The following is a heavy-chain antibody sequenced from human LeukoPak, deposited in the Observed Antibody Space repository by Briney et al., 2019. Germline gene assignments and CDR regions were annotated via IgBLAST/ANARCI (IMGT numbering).Heavy chain of an antibody. J-gene: IGHJ4*02. CDR3: AKDRGTVGAMDY. D-gene: IGHD1-26*01. CDR2: IRYDGSNK. CDR1: GFTFSTYG. V-gene: IGHV3-30*02. Sequence: PGGSLRLSCAASGFTFSTYGMHWVRQAPGKGLEWVAFIRYDGSNKYYADSVKGRFTISRDNSKNTVYLQMNSLRGEDTAVYYCAKDRGTVGAMDYWGQGTLVTVSS.